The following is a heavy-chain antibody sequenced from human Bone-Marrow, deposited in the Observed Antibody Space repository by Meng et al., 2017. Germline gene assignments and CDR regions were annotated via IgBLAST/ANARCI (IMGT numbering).Heavy chain of an antibody. V-gene: IGHV4-59*01. J-gene: IGHJ4*02. Sequence: SETLSLTCTVSGGSISSYYWSWIRQPPGKGLEWIGYIYYSGSTNYNPSLKSRVTISANTSKNQFTLKLSSVTAADTAVYYCARGYCSGCSCYDYWGQGTLVTVSS. CDR2: IYYSGST. D-gene: IGHD2-15*01. CDR3: ARGYCSGCSCYDY. CDR1: GGSISSYY.